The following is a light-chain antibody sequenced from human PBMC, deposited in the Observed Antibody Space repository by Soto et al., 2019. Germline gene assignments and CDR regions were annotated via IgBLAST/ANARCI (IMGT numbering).Light chain of an antibody. CDR3: QQSNNYPWT. Sequence: DIQMTQSPSTLSASVGDRVTITCRASQSISSYLAWYQQKPGKAPKLLIYEASNLESGVPSRFSGRGSGTEFTLTISSLQPDDFATYYCQQSNNYPWTFGQGTKVDIK. V-gene: IGKV1-5*03. J-gene: IGKJ1*01. CDR1: QSISSY. CDR2: EAS.